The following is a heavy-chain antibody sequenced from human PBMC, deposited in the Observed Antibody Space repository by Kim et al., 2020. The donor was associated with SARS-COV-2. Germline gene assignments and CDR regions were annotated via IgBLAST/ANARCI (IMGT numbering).Heavy chain of an antibody. D-gene: IGHD3-3*01. J-gene: IGHJ6*02. V-gene: IGHV4-34*01. CDR2: INLCGGT. CDR1: GGSLSGYR. Sequence: SETLSLTCAVFGGSLSGYRWTWIRQSPAKGLEWIGEINLCGGTNCIPSLKSRVTMSLDTSKNQFSLKLRSVTAADTAVYYCARARAGVVPSPSLGLGPYYEYYAMVVWGQGTPVTVSS. CDR3: ARARAGVVPSPSLGLGPYYEYYAMVV.